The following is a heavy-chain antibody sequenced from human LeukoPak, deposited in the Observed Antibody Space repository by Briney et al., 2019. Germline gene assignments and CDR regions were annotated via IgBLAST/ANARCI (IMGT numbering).Heavy chain of an antibody. V-gene: IGHV3-21*05. J-gene: IGHJ4*02. CDR3: TRDGGYSGFDFYY. CDR1: GFSFNSYS. D-gene: IGHD5-12*01. CDR2: ITGSGSDRV. Sequence: GGSLRLSCAASGFSFNSYSMNWVRQAPGKGLEWISYITGSGSDRVYKMYGESVRGRFTISREDAKKSLYLQMTSLRAEDTAVYYCTRDGGYSGFDFYYWGQGVLVTVSS.